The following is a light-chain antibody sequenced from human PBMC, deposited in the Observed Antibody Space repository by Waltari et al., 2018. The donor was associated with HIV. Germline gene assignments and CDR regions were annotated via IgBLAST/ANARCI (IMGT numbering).Light chain of an antibody. J-gene: IGKJ2*01. CDR3: LQYYNVPRT. V-gene: IGKV4-1*01. Sequence: DIVMTQSPDSLAVSLGERATINCKSSQSIFYSPNNKTYLSWYQQKPGQSPKLLINWASARESGVPDRFSGSGSGTHFTLAINNLQAEDVAVYYCLQYYNVPRTFGQGTRLEI. CDR1: QSIFYSPNNKTY. CDR2: WAS.